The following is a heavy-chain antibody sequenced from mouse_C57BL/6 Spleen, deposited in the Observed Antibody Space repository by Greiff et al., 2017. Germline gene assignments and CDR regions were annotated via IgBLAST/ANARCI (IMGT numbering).Heavy chain of an antibody. D-gene: IGHD4-1*01. CDR3: ARTAGGYYFDY. CDR2: IYPGDGDT. Sequence: VQVVESGAELVKPGASVKISCKASGYAFSSYWMNWVKQRPGKGLEWIGQIYPGDGDTNYNGKFKGKATLTADKSSSTAYMQLSSLTSEDSAVYFCARTAGGYYFDYWGQGTTLTVSS. CDR1: GYAFSSYW. V-gene: IGHV1-80*01. J-gene: IGHJ2*01.